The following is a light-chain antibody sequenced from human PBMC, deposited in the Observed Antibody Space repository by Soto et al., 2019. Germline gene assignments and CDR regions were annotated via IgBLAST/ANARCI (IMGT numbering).Light chain of an antibody. CDR2: GAS. J-gene: IGKJ5*01. Sequence: EIVLTQSPGTLSLSPGERATLSCRASQSVSGSYLAWYQQKPGQAPKLVIHGASSRAAGIPDRFSGSGSGTDFTLTISRLEPEDFAVYYCQQHGTSPITFGQGTRLEIK. CDR3: QQHGTSPIT. CDR1: QSVSGSY. V-gene: IGKV3-20*01.